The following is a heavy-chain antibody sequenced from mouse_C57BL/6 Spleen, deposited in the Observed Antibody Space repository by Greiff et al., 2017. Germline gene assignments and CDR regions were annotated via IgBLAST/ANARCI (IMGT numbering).Heavy chain of an antibody. V-gene: IGHV1-61*01. J-gene: IGHJ4*01. CDR2: MYPSDSET. CDR1: GYTFPSYW. CDR3: ASSSSDEPYAMDY. D-gene: IGHD1-1*01. Sequence: QVQLQQPGAELVRPGSSVKLSCKASGYTFPSYWMDWVKQRPGQGLEWIGNMYPSDSETHYNQKFKDKATLTVDKSSSTAYMQLSSLTSEDSAVYYCASSSSDEPYAMDYWGQGTSVTVSS.